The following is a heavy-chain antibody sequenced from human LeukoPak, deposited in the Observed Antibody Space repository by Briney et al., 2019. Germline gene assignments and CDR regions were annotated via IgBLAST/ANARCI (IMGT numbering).Heavy chain of an antibody. CDR3: ARVKALRLGELSIDY. D-gene: IGHD3-16*02. J-gene: IGHJ4*02. CDR1: GYTFTSYY. V-gene: IGHV1-46*01. Sequence: ASVRVSCKASGYTFTSYYMHWVRQAPGQGLEWMGIINPSGGSTSYAQKFQGRVTMTRDTSTSTVYMELSSLRSEDTAVYYCARVKALRLGELSIDYWGQGTLVTVSS. CDR2: INPSGGST.